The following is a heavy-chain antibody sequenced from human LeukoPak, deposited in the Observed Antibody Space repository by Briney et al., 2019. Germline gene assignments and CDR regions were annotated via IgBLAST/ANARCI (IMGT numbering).Heavy chain of an antibody. J-gene: IGHJ4*02. CDR1: GGSISRSSYY. V-gene: IGHV4-39*01. D-gene: IGHD3-22*01. Sequence: SEALSLTCTEPGGSISRSSYYWGWIRQPAGNWMGWIGSIYYSWSTYYNPSLKSRVTISVDTSKNQFSLKVRSVTAADRAVYYCARQGSSGFDLEGFDYWGQGILVTVSA. CDR2: IYYSWST. CDR3: ARQGSSGFDLEGFDY.